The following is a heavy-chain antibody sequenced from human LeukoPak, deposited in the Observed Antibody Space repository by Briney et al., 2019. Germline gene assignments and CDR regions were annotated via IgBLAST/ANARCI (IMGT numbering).Heavy chain of an antibody. CDR3: ARSGPIAVAGVDY. V-gene: IGHV4-4*07. CDR2: IYSSGNT. CDR1: GGSISSYH. D-gene: IGHD6-19*01. Sequence: SGTLSLTCLVSGGSISSYHWRWVRQPAGKGLEGIGRIYSSGNTNYNPSLKSLVTILVDKSKNQFSLKLSSVTAADTAVYYCARSGPIAVAGVDYWGQGTLVTVSS. J-gene: IGHJ4*02.